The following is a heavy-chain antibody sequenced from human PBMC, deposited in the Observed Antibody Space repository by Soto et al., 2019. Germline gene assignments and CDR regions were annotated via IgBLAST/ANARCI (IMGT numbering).Heavy chain of an antibody. D-gene: IGHD1-1*01. CDR1: GESLSGYS. J-gene: IGHJ1*01. CDR3: ARGGAWKRIGWVY. V-gene: IGHV4-34*02. Sequence: QVQLQQWGAGLLKPSETLSLTCTVSGESLSGYSWTXVRQPPGKGLEWIAEIDRSASTYXXXXXXXXXXXXXXXXXXXXSLNLTSVTAADTAVYYCARGGAWKRIGWVYWGQGSLVTVSS. CDR2: IDRSAST.